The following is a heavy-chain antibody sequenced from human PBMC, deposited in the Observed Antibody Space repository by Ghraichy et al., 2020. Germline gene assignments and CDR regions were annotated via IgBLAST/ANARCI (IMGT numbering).Heavy chain of an antibody. D-gene: IGHD6-19*01. CDR1: GFIFSDSS. J-gene: IGHJ3*01. V-gene: IGHV3-21*01. CDR3: ARLISVAGRVEHAFDL. Sequence: GGSLRLSCAASGFIFSDSSMNWVRQAPGKGLEWVSSISGSSTYIYYADSVKGRFTVSRDNAKTSVSLQMNSLRAEDTAVYYCARLISVAGRVEHAFDLWGQGTLVTVS. CDR2: ISGSSTYI.